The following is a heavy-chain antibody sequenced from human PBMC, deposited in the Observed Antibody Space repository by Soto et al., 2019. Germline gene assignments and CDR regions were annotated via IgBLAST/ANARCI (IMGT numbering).Heavy chain of an antibody. D-gene: IGHD1-26*01. CDR3: AGGGTHFHSSPMGG. J-gene: IGHJ4*03. Sequence: EVQLVESGGGLVQPGGSLRLSCVASGIPVSSNYMTWVRQAPGKGLEWVSVLHSGGDTYYANSVKGRFTISRHDSNNTVFLQMDQLTAEDTAVYYWAGGGTHFHSSPMGGWGQGTQVTVSS. V-gene: IGHV3-53*04. CDR2: LHSGGDT. CDR1: GIPVSSNY.